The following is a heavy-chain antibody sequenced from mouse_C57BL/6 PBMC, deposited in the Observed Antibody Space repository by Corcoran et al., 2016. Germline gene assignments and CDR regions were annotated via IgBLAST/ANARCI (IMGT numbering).Heavy chain of an antibody. Sequence: QVQLQQSGAELARPGASVKLSCKASGYTCTSYGISWVKQRTGQGLEWIGEIYPRSGNTYYNEKFKGKATLTADKSSSTAYMELRSLTSEDSAVYFCARPGSYAMDYWGQGTSVTVSS. J-gene: IGHJ4*01. CDR3: ARPGSYAMDY. CDR1: GYTCTSYG. CDR2: IYPRSGNT. V-gene: IGHV1-81*01.